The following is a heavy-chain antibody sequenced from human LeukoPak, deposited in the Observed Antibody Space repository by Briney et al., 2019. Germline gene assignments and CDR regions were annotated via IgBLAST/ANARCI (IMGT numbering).Heavy chain of an antibody. CDR3: AKDGGYCSSTSCYNRPFDY. J-gene: IGHJ4*02. Sequence: GGSLRLSCAASGITVSANYMSWVRQAPGRRLEWVSIIYSGGSTLHADSVKGRFTISRDNSKNTLYLQMNSLRAEDTAVYYCAKDGGYCSSTSCYNRPFDYWGQGTLVTVSS. D-gene: IGHD2-2*02. CDR1: GITVSANY. CDR2: IYSGGST. V-gene: IGHV3-53*05.